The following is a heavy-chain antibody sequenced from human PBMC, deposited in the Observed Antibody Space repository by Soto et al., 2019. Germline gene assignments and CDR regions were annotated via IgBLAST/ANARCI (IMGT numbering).Heavy chain of an antibody. J-gene: IGHJ5*02. CDR2: IFYSGST. D-gene: IGHD3-3*01. Sequence: QVQLQESGPGLVKPPETLSLTCTVSGGSITTYYWSWIRQPPGKGLEWIGYIFYSGSTNYNPSLKSRVTMSVDASKNQFSLKLNSVTAADTAVYYCARTTIFGWFDPWGQGTLVTVSS. V-gene: IGHV4-59*01. CDR1: GGSITTYY. CDR3: ARTTIFGWFDP.